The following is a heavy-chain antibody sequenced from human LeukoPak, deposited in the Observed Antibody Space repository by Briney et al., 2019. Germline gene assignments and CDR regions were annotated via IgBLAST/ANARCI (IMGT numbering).Heavy chain of an antibody. Sequence: GASVKVSCKASGYTFIGNYMHWVRQAPGQGHEWMGWINPNSGGTNYAQKFQGRVSMTRDTSISTAYMELSRLKSDDKAVYYCARAAHYYYYLDVWGKGTTVTVS. CDR3: ARAAHYYYYLDV. CDR2: INPNSGGT. J-gene: IGHJ6*03. V-gene: IGHV1-2*02. CDR1: GYTFIGNY.